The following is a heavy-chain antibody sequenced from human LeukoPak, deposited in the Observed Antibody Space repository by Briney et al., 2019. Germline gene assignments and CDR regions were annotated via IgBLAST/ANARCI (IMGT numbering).Heavy chain of an antibody. CDR3: ARSHYYGWLRNFDY. Sequence: SETLSLTCAVSGGSISSSNWWSWVRQPPGEGLEWIGEIYHSGSTNYNPSLKSRVTISVDKSKNQFSLKLSSVTAADTAVYYCARSHYYGWLRNFDYWGQGTLVTVSS. J-gene: IGHJ4*02. CDR1: GGSISSSNW. CDR2: IYHSGST. V-gene: IGHV4-4*02. D-gene: IGHD3-10*01.